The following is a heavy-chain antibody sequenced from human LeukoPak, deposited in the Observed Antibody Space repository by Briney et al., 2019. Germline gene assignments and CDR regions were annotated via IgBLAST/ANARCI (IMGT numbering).Heavy chain of an antibody. J-gene: IGHJ6*02. CDR1: GGSISSSSYY. CDR2: IYYSGST. V-gene: IGHV4-39*01. D-gene: IGHD4-11*01. CDR3: ARHFSNAGYYYYGMDV. Sequence: SETLSLTCTVSGGSISSSSYYWGWIRQPPGKGLEWIGSIYYSGSTYYNPSLKSRVTISVDTSKNQFSLKLSSVTAADTAVYYCARHFSNAGYYYYGMDVWGQGTTVTVSS.